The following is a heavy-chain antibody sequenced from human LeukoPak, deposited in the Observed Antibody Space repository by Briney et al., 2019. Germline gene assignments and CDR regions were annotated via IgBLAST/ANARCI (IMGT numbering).Heavy chain of an antibody. CDR3: ARDETRYGIDV. V-gene: IGHV4-31*03. CDR2: IYYSGRT. CDR1: GGSISSGGYY. Sequence: SQTLSLTCTVSGGSISSGGYYWSWIRQHPGKGLEWIGYIYYSGRTYYDPSLKSRVNISLDTSRNQFSLRLSSVTAADTAVYYCARDETRYGIDVWGQGTTVTVSS. J-gene: IGHJ6*02.